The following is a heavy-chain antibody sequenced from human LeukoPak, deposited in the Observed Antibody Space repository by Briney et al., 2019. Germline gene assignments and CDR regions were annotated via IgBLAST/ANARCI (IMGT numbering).Heavy chain of an antibody. J-gene: IGHJ4*02. CDR2: IKQDGSEK. CDR1: GFTFSSYE. D-gene: IGHD6-19*01. CDR3: AREGYSSGWYVTIYFDY. Sequence: AGGSLRLSCAASGFTFSSYEMNWVRQAPGKGLEWVANIKQDGSEKYYVDSVKGRFTISRDNAKNSLYLQMNSLRAEDTAVYYCAREGYSSGWYVTIYFDYWGQGTLVTVSS. V-gene: IGHV3-7*01.